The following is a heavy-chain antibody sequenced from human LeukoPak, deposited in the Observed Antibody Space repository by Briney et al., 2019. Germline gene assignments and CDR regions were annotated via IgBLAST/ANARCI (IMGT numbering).Heavy chain of an antibody. CDR3: ARSVSGGPPFFDY. V-gene: IGHV4-59*01. J-gene: IGHJ4*02. CDR2: IYYSGST. D-gene: IGHD4-11*01. Sequence: PSETLSLTCTVSGGSISSYYWSWIRQPPGKGLEWIGHIYYSGSTNYNPSLKSRVTISVDTSKNQFSLKLSSVTAADTAVYYCARSVSGGPPFFDYWGQGTLVTVSS. CDR1: GGSISSYY.